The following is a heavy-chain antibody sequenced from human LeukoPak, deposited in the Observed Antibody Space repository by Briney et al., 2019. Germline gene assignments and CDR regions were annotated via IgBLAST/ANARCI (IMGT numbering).Heavy chain of an antibody. V-gene: IGHV1-8*01. Sequence: PSVKVSCKASGYTFTNYDINWVRQATGQGLEWMGYMNPNSGNSAYAQKFQGRVTITTDASISTAYMELSGLRSEDTALYYCAREGLDYWGQGTLVTVSS. CDR3: AREGLDY. CDR2: MNPNSGNS. CDR1: GYTFTNYD. J-gene: IGHJ4*02.